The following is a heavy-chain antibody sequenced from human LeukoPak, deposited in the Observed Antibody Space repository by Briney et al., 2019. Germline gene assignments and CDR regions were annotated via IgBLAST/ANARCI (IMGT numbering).Heavy chain of an antibody. CDR2: IYSDGGT. CDR3: AKGKVRYSYDPTHFDY. Sequence: PGGSLRLSCAVSGFTVSSNYMNWVRQAPGKGLEWVSLIYSDGGTYYANSVKGRFTISRDNSKNTLYLQMNSLRAEDTAVYYCAKGKVRYSYDPTHFDYWGQGTLVTVSS. V-gene: IGHV3-53*01. CDR1: GFTVSSNY. D-gene: IGHD5-18*01. J-gene: IGHJ4*02.